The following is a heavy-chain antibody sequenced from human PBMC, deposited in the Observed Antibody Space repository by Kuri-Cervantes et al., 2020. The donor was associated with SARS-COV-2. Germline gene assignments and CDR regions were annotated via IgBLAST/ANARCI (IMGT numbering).Heavy chain of an antibody. Sequence: ETLSLTCAVYGGSFSGYYWSWIRQPPGKGLEWVSSISSSSSYIYYADSVKGRFTNSRDNAKNSLYLQMNSLRAEDTAVYYCSAATGYWGQGTLVTVSS. CDR2: ISSSSSYI. D-gene: IGHD3-10*01. CDR3: SAATGY. J-gene: IGHJ4*02. CDR1: GGSFSGYY. V-gene: IGHV3-21*01.